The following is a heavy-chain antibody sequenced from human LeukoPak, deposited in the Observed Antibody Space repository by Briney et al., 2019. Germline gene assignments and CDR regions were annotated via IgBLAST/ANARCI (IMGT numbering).Heavy chain of an antibody. CDR2: INHSGST. V-gene: IGHV4-34*01. CDR3: ARVPLRITMVRGVIIRDV. Sequence: PGGSLRLSCAASGFTFSDYYMSWIRQPPGKGLEWIGEINHSGSTNYNPSLKSRVTISVDTSKNQFSLKLSSVTAADTAVYYCARVPLRITMVRGVIIRDVWGQGTTVTVSS. CDR1: GFTFSDYY. J-gene: IGHJ6*02. D-gene: IGHD3-10*01.